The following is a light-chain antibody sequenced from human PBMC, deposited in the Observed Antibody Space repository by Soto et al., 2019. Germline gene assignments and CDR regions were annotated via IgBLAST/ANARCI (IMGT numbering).Light chain of an antibody. Sequence: EIVMTQSPATLSVSPGERATLSCRASQSVSSNLAWYQQKPGQAPRLLIYGASTRATGIPARFSGSGSGTKFTLTISSLQSEDFAVDDCQQYNNWPYTFGQGTKLEIK. CDR3: QQYNNWPYT. CDR1: QSVSSN. J-gene: IGKJ2*01. CDR2: GAS. V-gene: IGKV3-15*01.